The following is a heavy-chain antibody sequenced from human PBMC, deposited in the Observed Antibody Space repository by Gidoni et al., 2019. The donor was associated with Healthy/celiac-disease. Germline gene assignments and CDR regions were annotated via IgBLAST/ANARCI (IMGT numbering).Heavy chain of an antibody. CDR2: ISSSSSYI. J-gene: IGHJ6*03. CDR3: ARVRVPAAAPPFYYYYYMDV. CDR1: GFTFSSYS. V-gene: IGHV3-21*01. D-gene: IGHD2-2*01. Sequence: EVQLVESGGGLVKPGGSLRLSCAASGFTFSSYSMNWVRQAPGKGLEWVSSISSSSSYIYYADSVKGRFTISRDNAKNSLYLQMNSLRAEDTAVYYCARVRVPAAAPPFYYYYYMDVWGKGTTVTVSS.